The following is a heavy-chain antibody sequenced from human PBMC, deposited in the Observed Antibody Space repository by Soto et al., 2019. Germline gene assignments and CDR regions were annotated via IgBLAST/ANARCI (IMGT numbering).Heavy chain of an antibody. D-gene: IGHD3-10*01. V-gene: IGHV3-23*01. CDR2: ISGGGGST. Sequence: EVQLLESGGGLVQPGGSLRLSCAASGFTFSSSAMSWVRQAPGKGLEWVSAISGGGGSTYSADSVKGRFTISRDNSENTMYRQMNSLRAEDTAVYYCAKMAVGFGELWFFDFWGQGTLVTVS. J-gene: IGHJ4*02. CDR1: GFTFSSSA. CDR3: AKMAVGFGELWFFDF.